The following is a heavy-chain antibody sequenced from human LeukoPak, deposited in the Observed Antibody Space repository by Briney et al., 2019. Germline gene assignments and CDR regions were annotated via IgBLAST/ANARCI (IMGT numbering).Heavy chain of an antibody. CDR2: VYYSGDT. J-gene: IGHJ4*02. CDR3: ARHPFATPFDY. CDR1: GDSISGVY. V-gene: IGHV4-59*08. D-gene: IGHD2-15*01. Sequence: SETLSLTCTVSGDSISGVYWSWIRQPPGKGLEWIGYVYYSGDTNYNPSLKSRVTMSLDTSKNQVSLRLSSVTAADTAVYYCARHPFATPFDYWGRGTLLTVSS.